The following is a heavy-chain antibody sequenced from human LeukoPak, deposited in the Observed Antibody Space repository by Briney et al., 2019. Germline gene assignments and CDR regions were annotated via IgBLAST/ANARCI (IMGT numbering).Heavy chain of an antibody. V-gene: IGHV3-48*03. CDR2: ISSSGSTI. CDR1: GFTFSSYE. Sequence: GGSLRLSCAASGFTFSSYEMNWVRQAPGKGLEWVSYISSSGSTIYYADSVKGRFTISRDNAKDSLYLQMNSLRAEDTAVYYCARDCSGGSCYVGYWGQGTLVTVSS. J-gene: IGHJ4*02. D-gene: IGHD2-15*01. CDR3: ARDCSGGSCYVGY.